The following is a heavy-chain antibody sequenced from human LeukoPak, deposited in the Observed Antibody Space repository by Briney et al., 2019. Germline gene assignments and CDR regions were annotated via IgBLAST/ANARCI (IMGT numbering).Heavy chain of an antibody. V-gene: IGHV3-49*04. D-gene: IGHD6-19*01. CDR2: IRSKAYGGTT. CDR3: TRDRGYSSGWYTDAFDI. Sequence: GRSLRRSCTASGFTFGDYAMSWVRQAPGQGLEWVGFIRSKAYGGTTEYAASVKGRFTISRDDSKSIAYLQMNSLKTEDTAVYYCTRDRGYSSGWYTDAFDIWGQGTMVTVSS. CDR1: GFTFGDYA. J-gene: IGHJ3*02.